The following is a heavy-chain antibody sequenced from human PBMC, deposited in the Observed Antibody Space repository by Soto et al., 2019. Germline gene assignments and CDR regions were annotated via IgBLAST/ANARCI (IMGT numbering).Heavy chain of an antibody. J-gene: IGHJ4*02. V-gene: IGHV4-59*01. CDR2: VYYMGSN. CDR1: GCSISGSG. CDR3: ARSVAVPGAHIDY. Sequence: SETLSLTWIFSGCSISGSGWRWIRHSPGRGLEWLGHVYYMGSNIQSPSLRSRVSISVDTSKNEFSLRLTSATAEDTAVYFCARSVAVPGAHIDYWGQGTQVTVSS. D-gene: IGHD6-19*01.